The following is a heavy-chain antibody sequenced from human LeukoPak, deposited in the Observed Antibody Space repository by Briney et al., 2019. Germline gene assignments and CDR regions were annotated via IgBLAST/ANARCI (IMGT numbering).Heavy chain of an antibody. J-gene: IGHJ4*02. CDR1: GRSISSSSYY. Sequence: PSETLSLTCTVSGRSISSSSYYWGWIRQPPGKGLEWIGTIYYTGSTYYNPSLKSRVTISIDTSKNQFSLRLSSVTAADTAVYFCARASNYFDILYWGQGTLVTVSS. V-gene: IGHV4-39*01. CDR3: ARASNYFDILY. CDR2: IYYTGST. D-gene: IGHD3-9*01.